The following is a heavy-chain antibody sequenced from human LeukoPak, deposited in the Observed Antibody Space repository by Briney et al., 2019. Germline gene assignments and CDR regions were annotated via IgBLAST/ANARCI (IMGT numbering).Heavy chain of an antibody. CDR3: ARDPRSSGALYDAFDI. CDR2: IYSGGST. J-gene: IGHJ3*02. D-gene: IGHD1-26*01. CDR1: GFTVSSNY. Sequence: PGGSLRLSCAASGFTVSSNYMSWVRQAPGKGLEWVSVIYSGGSTYYADSVKGRFTISRDNSKNTLYLQMNSLRAEDTAVYYCARDPRSSGALYDAFDIWGQGTMVTVSS. V-gene: IGHV3-66*01.